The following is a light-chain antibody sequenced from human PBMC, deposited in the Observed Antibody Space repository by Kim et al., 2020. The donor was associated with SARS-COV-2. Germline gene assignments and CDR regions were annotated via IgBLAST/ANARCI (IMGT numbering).Light chain of an antibody. V-gene: IGLV2-8*01. CDR2: EVS. J-gene: IGLJ1*01. Sequence: GQSVHIACTGTSSDVGGYNYVSWYQQHPGKAPKLIIYEVSKRPSGVPDRFSGSKSGNTASLTVTGLQAEDEADYYCCSYAGSQNYVFGTGTQLTVL. CDR1: SSDVGGYNY. CDR3: CSYAGSQNYV.